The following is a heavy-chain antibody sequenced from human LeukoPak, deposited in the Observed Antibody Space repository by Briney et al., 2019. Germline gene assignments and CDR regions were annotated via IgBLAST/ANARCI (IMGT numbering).Heavy chain of an antibody. CDR1: GFIVSSKY. Sequence: GGSLRLSCAASGFIVSSKYMSWVRQAPGKGPEWVSAISNNGGYTYYADSVQGRFTISRDNSKSTLCLQMNSLRAEDTAVYYCAKQLGYCSDGSCYFPYWGQGTLVTVSS. CDR3: AKQLGYCSDGSCYFPY. CDR2: ISNNGGYT. V-gene: IGHV3-23*01. D-gene: IGHD2-15*01. J-gene: IGHJ4*02.